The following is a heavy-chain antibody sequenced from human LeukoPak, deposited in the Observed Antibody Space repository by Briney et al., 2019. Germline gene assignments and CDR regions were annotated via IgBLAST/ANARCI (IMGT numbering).Heavy chain of an antibody. D-gene: IGHD6-13*01. V-gene: IGHV4-59*01. CDR1: GGSISSYH. CDR2: IYYSGST. Sequence: SETLSLTCTVSGGSISSYHWTWIRQPPGKGLEWIGYIYYSGSTNYNPSLKSRVTILVDTSKNQFSLKLSSVTAADTAAYYCARGSAAGLRVYFDYWGQGTLVTVSS. J-gene: IGHJ4*02. CDR3: ARGSAAGLRVYFDY.